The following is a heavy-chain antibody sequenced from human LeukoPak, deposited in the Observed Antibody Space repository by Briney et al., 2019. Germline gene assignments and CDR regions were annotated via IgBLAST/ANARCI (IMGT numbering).Heavy chain of an antibody. Sequence: ASVNVSCKASGYTFTGYYMHWVRQAPGQGLEWMGWMNPNSGNTDYGQKFQGRVTMTRNTSISTAYMELTSLRSEDTAVYYCARRLHYSGDYWGQGTLVTVSS. CDR3: ARRLHYSGDY. J-gene: IGHJ4*02. CDR1: GYTFTGYY. CDR2: MNPNSGNT. V-gene: IGHV1-8*02. D-gene: IGHD4-11*01.